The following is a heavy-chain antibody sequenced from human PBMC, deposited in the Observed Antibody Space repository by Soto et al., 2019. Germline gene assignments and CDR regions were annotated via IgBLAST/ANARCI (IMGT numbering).Heavy chain of an antibody. CDR1: GGSISSYY. CDR3: ARHVPGSIAALGLRRGWFDP. Sequence: SETLSLTCTVSGGSISSYYWSWIRQPPGKGLEWIGYIYYSGSTNYNPSLKSRVTISVDTSKNQFSLKLSSVTAADTAVYYCARHVPGSIAALGLRRGWFDPWGQGTLVTVSS. V-gene: IGHV4-59*08. D-gene: IGHD6-6*01. CDR2: IYYSGST. J-gene: IGHJ5*02.